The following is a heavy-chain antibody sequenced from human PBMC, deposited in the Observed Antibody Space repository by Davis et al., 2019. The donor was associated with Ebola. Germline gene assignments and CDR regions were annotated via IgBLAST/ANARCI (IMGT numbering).Heavy chain of an antibody. D-gene: IGHD2-2*01. J-gene: IGHJ4*02. CDR3: ARERGIVVVPTAPDY. Sequence: GESLKISCAASGFTFSSYSMSWVRQAPGKGLEWVANIKEDGSEKYYVDSVKGRFTISRDNSKNTLYLQMNSLRAEDTAVYYCARERGIVVVPTAPDYWGQGTLVTVSS. CDR1: GFTFSSYS. V-gene: IGHV3-7*01. CDR2: IKEDGSEK.